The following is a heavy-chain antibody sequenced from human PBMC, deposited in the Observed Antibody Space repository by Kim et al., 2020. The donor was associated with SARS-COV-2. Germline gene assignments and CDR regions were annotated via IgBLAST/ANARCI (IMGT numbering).Heavy chain of an antibody. V-gene: IGHV3-33*01. D-gene: IGHD2-2*01. CDR2: IWYDGSNK. J-gene: IGHJ6*03. CDR3: ARDRSSTFYYYYMDV. CDR1: GFTFSSYG. Sequence: GGSLRLSCAASGFTFSSYGMHWVRQAPGKGLEWVAVIWYDGSNKYYADSVKGRFTISRDNSKNTLYLQMNSLRAEDTAVYYCARDRSSTFYYYYMDVGGKGTTVTVS.